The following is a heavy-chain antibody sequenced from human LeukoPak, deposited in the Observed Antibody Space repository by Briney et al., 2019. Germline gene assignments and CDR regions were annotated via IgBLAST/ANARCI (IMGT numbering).Heavy chain of an antibody. D-gene: IGHD5-18*01. Sequence: GRSLRLSCAASGFTFSSYGMHWVRQAPGKGLEWVAVIWYDGSNKYYADSVKGRFTISRDNSKNTLYLQMNSLRAEDTAVYYCARAPQRQRPSDAFDIWGQGTMVTVSS. J-gene: IGHJ3*02. CDR1: GFTFSSYG. CDR2: IWYDGSNK. CDR3: ARAPQRQRPSDAFDI. V-gene: IGHV3-33*01.